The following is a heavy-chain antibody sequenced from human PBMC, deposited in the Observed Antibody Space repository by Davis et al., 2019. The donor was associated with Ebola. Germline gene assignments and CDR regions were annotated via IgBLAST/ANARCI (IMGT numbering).Heavy chain of an antibody. CDR2: IYYSGTT. D-gene: IGHD6-19*01. CDR3: ARGDGYSSGWYDY. J-gene: IGHJ4*02. V-gene: IGHV4-30-4*08. CDR1: GYSVSTPGYY. Sequence: LRLSCTVSGYSVSTPGYYWTWVRQHPGKGLEWIGNIYYSGTTYYNPSLKSRVTISIDTSKNQFSLTLSSVTAADTAVYYCARGDGYSSGWYDYWGQGTLVTVSS.